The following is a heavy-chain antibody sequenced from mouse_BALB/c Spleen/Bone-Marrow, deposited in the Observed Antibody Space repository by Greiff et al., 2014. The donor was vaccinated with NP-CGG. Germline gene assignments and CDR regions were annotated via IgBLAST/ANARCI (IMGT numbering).Heavy chain of an antibody. CDR3: APYYYGSSQFAY. CDR2: IDPANGNT. Sequence: VQLQQSGAVLVKPGASVKLSCTASGFNIKDTYMHWVKQRPEQGLEWIGRIDPANGNTKYDPKFQGKATITADTSSNTAYLQLSSLTSEDTAVYYCAPYYYGSSQFAYWGQGTLVTVSA. V-gene: IGHV14-3*02. CDR1: GFNIKDTY. D-gene: IGHD1-1*01. J-gene: IGHJ3*01.